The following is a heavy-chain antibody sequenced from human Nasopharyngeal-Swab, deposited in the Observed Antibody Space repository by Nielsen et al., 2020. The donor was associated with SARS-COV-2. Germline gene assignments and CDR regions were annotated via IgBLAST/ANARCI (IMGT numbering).Heavy chain of an antibody. CDR1: GGSFSGYS. CDR2: IIHSGST. D-gene: IGHD6-19*01. V-gene: IGHV4-34*12. CDR3: ARISGWYWLDP. Sequence: SETLSLTCAVYGGSFSGYSWIWVRQPPGKGLEWIGQIIHSGSTNYNPSLKSRVTISADTSKNQLSLKVNSATAADTAVYYCARISGWYWLDPWGQGTLVTVSS. J-gene: IGHJ5*02.